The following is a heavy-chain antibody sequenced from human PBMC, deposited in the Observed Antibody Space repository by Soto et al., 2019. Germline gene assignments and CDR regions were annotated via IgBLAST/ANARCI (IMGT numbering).Heavy chain of an antibody. V-gene: IGHV1-69*06. CDR3: ARGRKGRIAAAGREEGYYYYGMDV. Sequence: QVQLVQSGAEVKKPGSSVRVSCKASGGTFSSYAISWVRQAPGQGLEWMGGIIPIFGTANYAQKFQGRVTITADKSTSTAYMELSSLRSEDTAVYYCARGRKGRIAAAGREEGYYYYGMDVWGQGTTVTVSS. CDR2: IIPIFGTA. J-gene: IGHJ6*02. D-gene: IGHD6-13*01. CDR1: GGTFSSYA.